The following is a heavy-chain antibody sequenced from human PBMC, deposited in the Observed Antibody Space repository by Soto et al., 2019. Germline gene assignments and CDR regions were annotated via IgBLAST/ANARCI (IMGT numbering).Heavy chain of an antibody. Sequence: EVQLVESGGGLAQPGGSLRLSCAASGFTFSRHSMNWVRQAPGKGLEWVSYISSSSSTIFYTDSVKGRFTISRDNAKSSLYLQMNSLRAEDTAVYYCARPPDNDNIWGSYRQDAFDIWGQGTMVTVSS. V-gene: IGHV3-48*01. CDR3: ARPPDNDNIWGSYRQDAFDI. CDR1: GFTFSRHS. D-gene: IGHD3-16*02. CDR2: ISSSSSTI. J-gene: IGHJ3*02.